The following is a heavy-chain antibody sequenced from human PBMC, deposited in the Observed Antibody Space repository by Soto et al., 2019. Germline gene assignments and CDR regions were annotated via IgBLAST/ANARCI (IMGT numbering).Heavy chain of an antibody. V-gene: IGHV1-18*01. D-gene: IGHD2-2*01. CDR2: ISAYNGNT. Sequence: ASVKVSCKASGYTFTSYGISWVRQAPGQGLEWMGWISAYNGNTNYAQKLQGRVTMTTDTSTSTAYMELRSLRSDDTAVYYCARDRFGDIVLVPAAITYYYYGMDVWG. CDR1: GYTFTSYG. CDR3: ARDRFGDIVLVPAAITYYYYGMDV. J-gene: IGHJ6*02.